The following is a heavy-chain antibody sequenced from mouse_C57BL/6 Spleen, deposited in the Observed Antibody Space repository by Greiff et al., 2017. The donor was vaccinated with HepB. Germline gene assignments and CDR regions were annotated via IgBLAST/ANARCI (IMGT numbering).Heavy chain of an antibody. D-gene: IGHD1-1*01. Sequence: VQLQQSGPGLVQPSQSLSITCTVSGFSLTSYGVHWVRQSPGKGLEWLGVIWSGGSTDYNAAFISRLSISKDNSKSQVFFKMNSLQADDTAIYYCARGTTVRGGTSYYAMDYWGQGTSVTVSS. CDR2: IWSGGST. J-gene: IGHJ4*01. CDR1: GFSLTSYG. V-gene: IGHV2-2*01. CDR3: ARGTTVRGGTSYYAMDY.